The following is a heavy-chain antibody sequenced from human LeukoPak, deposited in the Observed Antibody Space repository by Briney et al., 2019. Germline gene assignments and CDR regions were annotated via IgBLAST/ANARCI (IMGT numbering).Heavy chain of an antibody. D-gene: IGHD3-3*01. Sequence: GGSLRLSCAASGFTFSNYGMHWVRQAPGKGLEWVAFIRYDGSTKYYADSVKGRFTISRDSSKNTLFLQMNSLRAEDTAVYYCASSHRQNAVVRFLEWSAYAFDPWGQGTLVTVSS. J-gene: IGHJ5*02. CDR1: GFTFSNYG. V-gene: IGHV3-30*02. CDR3: ASSHRQNAVVRFLEWSAYAFDP. CDR2: IRYDGSTK.